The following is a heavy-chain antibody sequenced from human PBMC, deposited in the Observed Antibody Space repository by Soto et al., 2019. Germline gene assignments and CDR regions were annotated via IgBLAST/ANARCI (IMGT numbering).Heavy chain of an antibody. D-gene: IGHD6-13*01. J-gene: IGHJ6*02. CDR3: ARRKGNSFVDV. CDR1: GYSFTTYW. Sequence: GESLKISCKGSGYSFTTYWIAWVRQMPGKGLEWMGIIYPGDSDTIYTPSFQGQVTISADKSITTAYLQWNSLKASDTAMYYCARRKGNSFVDVWGQGTTVTVSS. CDR2: IYPGDSDT. V-gene: IGHV5-51*01.